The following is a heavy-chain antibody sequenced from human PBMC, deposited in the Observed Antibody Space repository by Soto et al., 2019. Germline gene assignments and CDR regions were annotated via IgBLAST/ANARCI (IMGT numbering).Heavy chain of an antibody. CDR2: INPDSGAT. Sequence: HEHLVQSGAEVKRPGASLTVSCKASGYSFTGYYIHWVRQAPGQGLAWMGWINPDSGATNYAQNFQGRVTLTSDTSISTASMDLTSLTSDDTAVYYCARGDYGTGGYPFPYFDYWGQGTLVIVSS. D-gene: IGHD2-8*02. J-gene: IGHJ4*02. CDR3: ARGDYGTGGYPFPYFDY. CDR1: GYSFTGYY. V-gene: IGHV1-2*02.